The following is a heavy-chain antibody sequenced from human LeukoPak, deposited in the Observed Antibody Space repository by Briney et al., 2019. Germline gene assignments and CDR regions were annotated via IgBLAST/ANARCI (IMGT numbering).Heavy chain of an antibody. V-gene: IGHV3-7*03. CDR3: ARGNSVWRYFFDY. Sequence: GGSLRLSCAASGFIFSSYRVTWVRQAPGKGLEWVANINQGGSDKHYVDSVKGRFTISRDNAENSLYLQMNSLRAEDTAVYYCARGNSVWRYFFDYWGRGTLVTVSS. J-gene: IGHJ4*02. CDR2: INQGGSDK. D-gene: IGHD6-19*01. CDR1: GFIFSSYR.